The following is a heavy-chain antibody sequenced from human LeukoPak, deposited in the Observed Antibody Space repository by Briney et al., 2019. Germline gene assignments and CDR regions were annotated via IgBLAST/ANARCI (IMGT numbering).Heavy chain of an antibody. CDR1: GYTLTELS. J-gene: IGHJ5*02. CDR2: FDPEDGET. Sequence: GASVKVSCKVSGYTLTELSMHWVRQAPGKGLEWMGGFDPEDGETIYAQKFQGRVTMTEDTSTDTAYMELSSLRSEDTAVYYCASGLYYYDTSVYYDANTWFDPWGQGTLVTVSS. V-gene: IGHV1-24*01. CDR3: ASGLYYYDTSVYYDANTWFDP. D-gene: IGHD3-22*01.